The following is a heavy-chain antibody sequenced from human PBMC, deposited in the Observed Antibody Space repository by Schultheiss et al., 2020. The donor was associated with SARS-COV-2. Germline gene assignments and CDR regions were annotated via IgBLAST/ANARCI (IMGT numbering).Heavy chain of an antibody. CDR3: AKSRVTTSGSVDY. Sequence: GESLKISCATSGFTFSTYAMTWVRQAPGKGLEWVSYISGSGGSTYYADSVKGRFTVSRDNSKNTVYLQMNSLRAEDSAVYYCAKSRVTTSGSVDYWGQGTQVTVSS. V-gene: IGHV3-23*01. J-gene: IGHJ4*02. D-gene: IGHD3-10*01. CDR2: ISGSGGST. CDR1: GFTFSTYA.